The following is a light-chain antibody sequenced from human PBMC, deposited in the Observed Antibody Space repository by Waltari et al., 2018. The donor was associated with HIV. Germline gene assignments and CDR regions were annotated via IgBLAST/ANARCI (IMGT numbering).Light chain of an antibody. Sequence: QSALTQPASVSGSPGQSITISCTGTSSDVGSYNLVSWYQQHPGKAPKLMIYEVSKRPSGVSNRFSGSKSGNTASLTISGLQAEDEADYYCCSYVGWSTILYVFGTGTKDTVL. CDR3: CSYVGWSTILYV. CDR1: SSDVGSYNL. CDR2: EVS. V-gene: IGLV2-23*02. J-gene: IGLJ1*01.